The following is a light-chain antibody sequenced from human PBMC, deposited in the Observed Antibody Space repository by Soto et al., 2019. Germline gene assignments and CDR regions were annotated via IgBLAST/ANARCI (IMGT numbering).Light chain of an antibody. Sequence: DIQMTQSPSSLSASVGDRVTITCRASQGISNYLAWYQQKPGKVPKLLIYAASTLQSGVPSRFSGRGSGTDFTFTISSLQPEDVATYYCQKYNSALETFGQGTKVEIK. J-gene: IGKJ1*01. CDR3: QKYNSALET. CDR2: AAS. V-gene: IGKV1-27*01. CDR1: QGISNY.